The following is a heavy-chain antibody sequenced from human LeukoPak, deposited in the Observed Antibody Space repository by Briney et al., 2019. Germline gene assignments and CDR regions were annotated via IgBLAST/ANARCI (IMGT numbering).Heavy chain of an antibody. J-gene: IGHJ5*02. Sequence: PSETLSLTCSVSSGSMSSGSYSWSWIRQPPGRGLEWLGYVYHNGGVFYNPSLKSRVTISVDKSKKQFSLKLSSVTAADTAVYYCVVTYISSPNWFDPWGQGTLVTVSS. CDR2: VYHNGGV. D-gene: IGHD2-2*01. CDR1: SGSMSSGSYS. CDR3: VVTYISSPNWFDP. V-gene: IGHV4-30-2*01.